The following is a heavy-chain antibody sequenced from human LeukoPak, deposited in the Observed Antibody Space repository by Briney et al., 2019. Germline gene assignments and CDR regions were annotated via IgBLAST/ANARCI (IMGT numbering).Heavy chain of an antibody. CDR1: GVSISSSSYY. CDR2: IYYSGST. CDR3: ARLTYYYGSGSYWRGTDY. D-gene: IGHD3-10*01. Sequence: SETLSLTCTVSGVSISSSSYYWGWIRQPPGKGLEWIGSIYYSGSTYYNPSLKSRVTISVDTSKNQFSLKLSSVTAADTAVYYCARLTYYYGSGSYWRGTDYWGQGTLVTVSS. V-gene: IGHV4-39*01. J-gene: IGHJ4*02.